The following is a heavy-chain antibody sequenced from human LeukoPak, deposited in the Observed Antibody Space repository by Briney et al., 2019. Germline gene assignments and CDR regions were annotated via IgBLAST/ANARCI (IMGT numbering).Heavy chain of an antibody. V-gene: IGHV3-66*02. CDR3: ARGSGRQWPIDY. CDR2: IYSGGST. D-gene: IGHD1-26*01. Sequence: GGSLRLSCAASGFTVSSNYMSWVRQAPGKGLEWVSVIYSGGSTYYAESVKGRFTISRDNSKNTLYLQMNSLRAEDTAVYYCARGSGRQWPIDYWGQGTLVTVSS. J-gene: IGHJ4*02. CDR1: GFTVSSNY.